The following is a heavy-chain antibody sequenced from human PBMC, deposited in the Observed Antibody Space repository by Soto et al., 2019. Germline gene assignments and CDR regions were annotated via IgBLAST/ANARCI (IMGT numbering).Heavy chain of an antibody. CDR3: ARAGHDSSGYYYGGLDY. D-gene: IGHD3-22*01. Sequence: QVQLVESGGGVAQPGGSLRLSCAASGFTFSRYGMHWVRQAPGKGLEGVAVRWTDGSYEYYADSVMGRFTISRDNSKDALDLQMDSLRAEDTAVYYCARAGHDSSGYYYGGLDYWGPGTLVTVSS. CDR2: RWTDGSYE. V-gene: IGHV3-33*01. CDR1: GFTFSRYG. J-gene: IGHJ4*02.